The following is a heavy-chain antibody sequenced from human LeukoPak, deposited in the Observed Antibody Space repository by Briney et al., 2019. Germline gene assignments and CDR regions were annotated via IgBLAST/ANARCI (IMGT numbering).Heavy chain of an antibody. V-gene: IGHV1-46*01. CDR1: GYTFTRHY. CDR2: INPTGTSS. CDR3: ARDNSLQDMAWWFDP. D-gene: IGHD5-24*01. J-gene: IGHJ5*02. Sequence: ASVKVSCKSSGYTFTRHYLHWVRQAPGQGLEWVGLINPTGTSSWSARKFQGRVTLTRDMSTSTDYMELSSLRSEDTAVYYCARDNSLQDMAWWFDPWGQGTLVIVSS.